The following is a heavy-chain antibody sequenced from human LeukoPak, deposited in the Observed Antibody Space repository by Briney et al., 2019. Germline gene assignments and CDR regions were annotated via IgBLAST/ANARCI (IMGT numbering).Heavy chain of an antibody. CDR3: VKDGHSYNSMWDAFDV. J-gene: IGHJ3*01. Sequence: AGSLRLSCEASEFIFREYAMSWVRQFPGKGHEWISAIGGGGDDTYYTDSVKGRFIVSRDNSKSILYLYMHNLRVQDAAIYYCVKDGHSYNSMWDAFDVWGQGSMVTVSS. V-gene: IGHV3-23*01. CDR1: EFIFREYA. D-gene: IGHD1-26*01. CDR2: IGGGGDDT.